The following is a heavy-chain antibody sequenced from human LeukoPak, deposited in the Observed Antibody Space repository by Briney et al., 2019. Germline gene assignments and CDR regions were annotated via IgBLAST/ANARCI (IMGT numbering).Heavy chain of an antibody. Sequence: SETPSLTCTVSGGSISSSSYYWSWIRQPAGKGLEWIGRIYTSGSTNYNPSLKSRVTISVDTSKNQFSLKLSSVTAADTAVYYCARDPWGGGDYYYMDVWGKGTTVTVSS. CDR2: IYTSGST. CDR3: ARDPWGGGDYYYMDV. CDR1: GGSISSSSYY. D-gene: IGHD2-21*01. J-gene: IGHJ6*03. V-gene: IGHV4-61*02.